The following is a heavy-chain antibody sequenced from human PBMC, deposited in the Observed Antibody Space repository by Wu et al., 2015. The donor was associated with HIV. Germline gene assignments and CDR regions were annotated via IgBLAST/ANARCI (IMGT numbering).Heavy chain of an antibody. CDR2: ISTYSGTT. CDR1: GYPFTSHA. Sequence: QVHLVQSGAEVRKPGASVRVSCKTSGYPFTSHAINWVRQAPGQRFDWLGWISTYSGTTQYAQQFQGRVTLTTDTSTNTAYMDLRSLKSDDTAVYYCARSKFDRVDMGTITSYYYSLDVWGQGTTVIVSS. J-gene: IGHJ6*02. V-gene: IGHV1-18*01. D-gene: IGHD5-24*01. CDR3: ARSKFDRVDMGTITSYYYSLDV.